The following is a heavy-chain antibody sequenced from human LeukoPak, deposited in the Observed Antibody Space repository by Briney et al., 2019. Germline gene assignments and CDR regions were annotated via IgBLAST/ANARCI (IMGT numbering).Heavy chain of an antibody. V-gene: IGHV3-7*05. J-gene: IGHJ4*02. Sequence: GGSLRLSCAASGFTFSSYAMSWVRQAPGKGLEWVANIKEDGSEKYYVDSVKGRFTISRDNAKTSLYLQMNSLSGEDTAVYYCVRNWGCFDYWGQGTLVTVSS. CDR3: VRNWGCFDY. D-gene: IGHD7-27*01. CDR2: IKEDGSEK. CDR1: GFTFSSYA.